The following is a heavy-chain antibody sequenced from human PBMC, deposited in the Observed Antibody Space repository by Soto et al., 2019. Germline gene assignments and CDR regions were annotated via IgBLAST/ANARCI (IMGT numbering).Heavy chain of an antibody. V-gene: IGHV4-34*01. D-gene: IGHD5-12*01. CDR3: ARNRNRQYSLVY. J-gene: IGHJ4*02. CDR1: GGSFSGYY. Sequence: PSETLSLTCAVYGGSFSGYYWSWIRQPPGKGLEWIGEINHSGSANYNPSLKSRVTISVDTSKNQFSLKLSSVTAADTAVYYCARNRNRQYSLVYWGQGTLVTVSS. CDR2: INHSGSA.